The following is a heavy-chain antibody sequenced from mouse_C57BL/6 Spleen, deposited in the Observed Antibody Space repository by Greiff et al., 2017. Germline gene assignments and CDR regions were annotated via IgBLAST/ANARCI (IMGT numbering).Heavy chain of an antibody. CDR1: GYTFTSYW. CDR2: IYPGSGST. J-gene: IGHJ1*03. D-gene: IGHD1-1*01. Sequence: VQLQQPGAELVKPGASVKMSCKASGYTFTSYWITWVKQRPGQGLEWIGDIYPGSGSTNYNEKFKSKATLTVDTSPSTAYMQRSRLTSEDSAGYECARGRDSGSSPHWYFDVWGTGTPVTVSS. V-gene: IGHV1-55*01. CDR3: ARGRDSGSSPHWYFDV.